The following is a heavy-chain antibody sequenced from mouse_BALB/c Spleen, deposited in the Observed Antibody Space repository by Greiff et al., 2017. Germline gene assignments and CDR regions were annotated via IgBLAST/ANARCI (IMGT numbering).Heavy chain of an antibody. CDR3: ARLTKNYAMDY. D-gene: IGHD1-1*01. J-gene: IGHJ4*01. V-gene: IGHV1-80*01. Sequence: VQLVESGAELVRPGSSVKISCKASGYAFSSYWMNWVKQRPGQGLEWIGQIYPGDGDTNYNGKFKGKATLTADKSSSTAYMQLSSLTSEDSAVYFCARLTKNYAMDYWGQGTSVTVSS. CDR1: GYAFSSYW. CDR2: IYPGDGDT.